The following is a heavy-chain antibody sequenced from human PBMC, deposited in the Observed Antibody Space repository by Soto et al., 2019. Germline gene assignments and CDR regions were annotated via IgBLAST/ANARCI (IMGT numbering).Heavy chain of an antibody. CDR1: GGSFSGYY. D-gene: IGHD6-19*01. CDR2: IYSIGNT. J-gene: IGHJ6*02. CDR3: RRSSRYSTDV. V-gene: IGHV4-34*01. Sequence: SETLSLTCAVHGGSFSGYYWSWIRQPPGKGLEWIGSIYSIGNTYYNPSLKSGVTISADTSKNQFSLNLISVTAADTAVYYCRRSSRYSTDVWGQGITVTVSS.